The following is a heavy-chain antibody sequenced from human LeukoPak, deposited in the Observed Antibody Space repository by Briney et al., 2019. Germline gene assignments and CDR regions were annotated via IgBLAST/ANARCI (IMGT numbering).Heavy chain of an antibody. J-gene: IGHJ6*03. V-gene: IGHV4-59*11. CDR1: GVSINGHY. Sequence: SETLSHTCTVSGVSINGHYWSWIRQPPGKGLEWIGFIYDNESANYKSSLESRVTMTVDTSKNQVSLKLNSVTAADTAVNYCERVLQNYYHLDVWGEGTTVTVSS. CDR3: ERVLQNYYHLDV. D-gene: IGHD3-3*01. CDR2: IYDNESA.